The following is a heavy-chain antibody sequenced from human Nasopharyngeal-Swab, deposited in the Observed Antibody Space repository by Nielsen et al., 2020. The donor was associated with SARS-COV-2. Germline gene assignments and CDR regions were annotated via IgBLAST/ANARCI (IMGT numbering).Heavy chain of an antibody. CDR1: GDSVSSNNAA. J-gene: IGHJ3*02. D-gene: IGHD3-16*01. Sequence: SQTLSLTCAISGDSVSSNNAAWKWIRQSPSRGLEWLGRTYSGSKWYNEYAASVKSRVTINPDTSKNQISLQVNSMTAEDTAVYYCARRQMGAHAFDIWGQGTMVTVSS. CDR3: ARRQMGAHAFDI. CDR2: TYSGSKWYN. V-gene: IGHV6-1*01.